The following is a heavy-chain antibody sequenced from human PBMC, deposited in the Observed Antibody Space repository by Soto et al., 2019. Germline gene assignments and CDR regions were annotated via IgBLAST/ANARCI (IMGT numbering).Heavy chain of an antibody. CDR2: ISAYNGNT. V-gene: IGHV1-18*01. CDR1: GYTFTSYG. D-gene: IGHD2-8*01. CDR3: ARESYCTNGVCYTSAAH. J-gene: IGHJ4*02. Sequence: QVQLVQSGAEVKKPGASVKVSCKASGYTFTSYGISWVRQAPGQGLEWMGWISAYNGNTNYAQKLQGRVTMTTDTSTSTAYTELRSLRSDDTAVYYCARESYCTNGVCYTSAAHWGQGTLLTVSS.